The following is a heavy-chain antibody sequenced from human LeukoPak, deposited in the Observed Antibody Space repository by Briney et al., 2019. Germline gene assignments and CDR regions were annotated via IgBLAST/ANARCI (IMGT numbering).Heavy chain of an antibody. J-gene: IGHJ5*02. CDR1: GGSISSSNW. CDR3: ARDTASYYDILTGTKGGDWFDP. Sequence: SETLSLTCAVSGGSISSSNWWSWVRQPPGKGLEWIGEIYHSGSTNYNPSLKSRVTISVDTSKNQFSLKLGSVTAADTAVYYCARDTASYYDILTGTKGGDWFDPWGQGTLVTVSS. D-gene: IGHD3-9*01. V-gene: IGHV4-4*02. CDR2: IYHSGST.